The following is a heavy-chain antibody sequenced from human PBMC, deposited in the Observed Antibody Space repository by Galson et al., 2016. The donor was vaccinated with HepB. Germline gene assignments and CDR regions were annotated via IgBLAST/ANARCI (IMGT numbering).Heavy chain of an antibody. CDR3: TRDHKWGPDF. Sequence: SVKVSCKASGFSFIDHYMHWVRQAPGQGLEWMGWIKANSGATHYAQKFRGRVTMTRDTSIDTVYVELNTLRSDDTATYCCTRDHKWGPDFWGQGTLVTVSS. D-gene: IGHD7-27*01. CDR2: IKANSGAT. CDR1: GFSFIDHY. V-gene: IGHV1-2*02. J-gene: IGHJ4*02.